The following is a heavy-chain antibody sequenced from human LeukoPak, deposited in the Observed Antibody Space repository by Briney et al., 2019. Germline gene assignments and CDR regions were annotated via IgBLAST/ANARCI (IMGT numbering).Heavy chain of an antibody. CDR2: ISAYNGNT. CDR3: ARVGCIKREPPPVADY. J-gene: IGHJ4*02. Sequence: ASVKVSCKASGYTFTSYGISWVRQAPGQGLEWMGWISAYNGNTNYAQKLQGRVTMTTDTSTSTAYMELRSLRSDDTAVYYCARVGCIKREPPPVADYWGQGTLVTVSS. V-gene: IGHV1-18*01. D-gene: IGHD1-14*01. CDR1: GYTFTSYG.